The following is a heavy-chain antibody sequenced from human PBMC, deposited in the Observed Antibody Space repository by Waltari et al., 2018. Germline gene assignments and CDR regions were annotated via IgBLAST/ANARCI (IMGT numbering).Heavy chain of an antibody. D-gene: IGHD3-22*01. CDR3: ATGFQTYEYDSSAFYLR. CDR2: INPKSGGV. J-gene: IGHJ4*02. Sequence: QVQLEQSGAEVKTPGASVKVSCQTSGYTFNDSSIPGVRQATGQGPEWTGCINPKSGGVKYAQKFQDRVTMTRDTSINTAYLELGRLKSDDTAVFFCATGFQTYEYDSSAFYLRWGQGTLVNVSS. CDR1: GYTFNDSS. V-gene: IGHV1-2*02.